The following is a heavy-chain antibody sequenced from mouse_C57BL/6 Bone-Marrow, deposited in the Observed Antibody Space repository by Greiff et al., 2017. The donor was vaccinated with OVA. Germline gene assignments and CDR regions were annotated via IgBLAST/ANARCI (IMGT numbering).Heavy chain of an antibody. J-gene: IGHJ2*01. V-gene: IGHV1-59*01. Sequence: VQLQQPGAELVRPGTSVKLSCKASGYTFTSYWMHWVKQRPGQGLEWIGVIDPSDSYTNYNQKFKGKATLTVDTSSSTAYMQLSSLTSEDSAVYYCAIWGTTVVEGYYFDYWGQGTTLTVSS. CDR2: IDPSDSYT. CDR1: GYTFTSYW. CDR3: AIWGTTVVEGYYFDY. D-gene: IGHD1-1*01.